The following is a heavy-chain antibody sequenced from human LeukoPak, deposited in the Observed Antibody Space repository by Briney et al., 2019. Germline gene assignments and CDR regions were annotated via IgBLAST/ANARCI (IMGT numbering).Heavy chain of an antibody. CDR2: ISGSGGST. J-gene: IGHJ5*02. V-gene: IGHV3-23*01. CDR1: GFTFSSYA. CDR3: ARVVVGATSSEWFDP. D-gene: IGHD1-26*01. Sequence: GGSLRLSCAASGFTFSSYAMSWVRQAPGKGLEWVSAISGSGGSTYYADSVKGRFTISRDNSKNTLYLQMNSLRAEDTAVYYCARVVVGATSSEWFDPWGQGTLVTVSS.